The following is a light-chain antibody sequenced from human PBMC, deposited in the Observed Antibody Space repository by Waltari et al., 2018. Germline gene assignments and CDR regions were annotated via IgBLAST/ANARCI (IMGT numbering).Light chain of an antibody. V-gene: IGLV2-14*01. Sequence: QSALTQPASVSGSPGQSITISCPAPSSDVGGYNYFSWYQQHPGKAPKLMIYEVSNRPSGVSNRFSGSKSGNTASLTISGLQAEDEADYYCSSYTSSSTRVFGGGTKLTVL. CDR2: EVS. CDR3: SSYTSSSTRV. CDR1: SSDVGGYNY. J-gene: IGLJ3*02.